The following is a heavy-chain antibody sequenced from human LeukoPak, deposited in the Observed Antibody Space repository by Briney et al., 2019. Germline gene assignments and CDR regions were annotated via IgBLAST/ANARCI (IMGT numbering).Heavy chain of an antibody. CDR2: ISDSGGRT. D-gene: IGHD3-3*01. V-gene: IGHV3-23*01. CDR1: GITLSNYG. J-gene: IGHJ4*02. Sequence: GGSLRLSCAVSGITLSNYGMSWVRQAPGKGLEWVAGISDSGGRTNYADSVKGRFTLSRDDSRNTVYLQLNNLRVEDTAIYYCARASRISTADAVCWGQGTQVTVSS. CDR3: ARASRISTADAVC.